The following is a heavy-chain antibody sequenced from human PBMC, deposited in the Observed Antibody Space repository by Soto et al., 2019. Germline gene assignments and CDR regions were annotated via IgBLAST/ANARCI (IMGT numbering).Heavy chain of an antibody. CDR1: GGSFSGDY. V-gene: IGHV4-34*01. CDR3: ARGRRAPHGPYYYDSSGYYCWFDP. Sequence: SETLSLTCAVYGGSFSGDYWSWIRQPPGEGLEWIGEINHSGSTNYNPSLKGRVTISVDTSKNQFSLKLSSVTAADTAVYYCARGRRAPHGPYYYDSSGYYCWFDPWGQGTLVTVSS. D-gene: IGHD3-22*01. CDR2: INHSGST. J-gene: IGHJ5*02.